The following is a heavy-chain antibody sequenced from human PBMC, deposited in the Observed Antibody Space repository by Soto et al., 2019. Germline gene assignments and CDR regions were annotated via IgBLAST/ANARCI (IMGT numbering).Heavy chain of an antibody. D-gene: IGHD6-19*01. V-gene: IGHV3-33*01. J-gene: IGHJ6*02. CDR2: IWYDGSNK. CDR3: VRDLDSSGWNYYYYGMDV. Sequence: QVQLVESGGGVVQPGRSLRLSCAASGFTFSSYGMHWVRQAPGKGLEWVAVIWYDGSNKYYADSVKGRFTISRDNSKNTLYLQMNSLRAEDTAVYYCVRDLDSSGWNYYYYGMDVWGQGTTVTVSS. CDR1: GFTFSSYG.